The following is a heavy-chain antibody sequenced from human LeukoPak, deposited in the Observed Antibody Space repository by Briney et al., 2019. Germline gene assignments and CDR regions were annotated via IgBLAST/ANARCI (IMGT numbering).Heavy chain of an antibody. V-gene: IGHV3-23*01. J-gene: IGHJ5*02. CDR2: ISGSGGST. Sequence: GGSLRLSCAASGFTFSSYAMSWVRQAPGKGLEWVSAISGSGGSTYYADSVKGRFTISRDNSKNTLYLQMNSLRAEDTAVYYCAEDPDSSGEGVGFDPWGQGTLVTVSS. CDR3: AEDPDSSGEGVGFDP. D-gene: IGHD6-19*01. CDR1: GFTFSSYA.